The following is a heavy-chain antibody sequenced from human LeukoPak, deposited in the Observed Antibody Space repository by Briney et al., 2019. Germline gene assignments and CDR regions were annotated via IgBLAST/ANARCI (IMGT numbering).Heavy chain of an antibody. Sequence: SETLSLTCTVSGGSISSSSYYWGWIRQPPGKGLEWIGSTYYSGSTNYNPSLKSRVTISVDTSKNQFSLKLSSVTAADTAVYYCARTRLINYSSSWYPHAEHDAFDIWGQGTMVTVSS. CDR2: TYYSGST. CDR1: GGSISSSSYY. CDR3: ARTRLINYSSSWYPHAEHDAFDI. J-gene: IGHJ3*02. V-gene: IGHV4-39*07. D-gene: IGHD6-13*01.